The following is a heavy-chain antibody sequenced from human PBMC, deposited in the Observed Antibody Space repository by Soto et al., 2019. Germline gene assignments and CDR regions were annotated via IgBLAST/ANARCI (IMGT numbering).Heavy chain of an antibody. CDR3: ARRQLAYFFFHYCDY. D-gene: IGHD3-3*01. CDR2: INHSGST. Sequence: SETLPLTCAVYGGSFSGYYWSWIRQPPGKGLEWIGEINHSGSTNYNPSLKSRVTISVDTSKNQFSLKLSPVTAAHTAVYYCARRQLAYFFFHYCDYGGQGTLVNVSS. J-gene: IGHJ4*02. V-gene: IGHV4-34*01. CDR1: GGSFSGYY.